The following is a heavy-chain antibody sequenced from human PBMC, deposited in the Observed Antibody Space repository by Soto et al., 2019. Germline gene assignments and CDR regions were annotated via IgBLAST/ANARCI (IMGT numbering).Heavy chain of an antibody. D-gene: IGHD3-22*01. Sequence: EVQLVESGGGLVKPGGPLRLSCAASGFTFSGAWINWVRQAPGKGLEWVGRIKSKTDGGTTDFAAPVKGRFAISRDDSKNMVYLQMNSLKTEDTAVYYCTTDPHFTMILVRFDFCGLGTLVTVSS. CDR2: IKSKTDGGTT. CDR3: TTDPHFTMILVRFDF. CDR1: GFTFSGAW. J-gene: IGHJ4*01. V-gene: IGHV3-15*07.